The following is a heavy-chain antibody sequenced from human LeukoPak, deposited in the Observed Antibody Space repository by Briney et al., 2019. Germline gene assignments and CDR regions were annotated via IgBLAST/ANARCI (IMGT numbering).Heavy chain of an antibody. Sequence: SVKVSCKASGGTFSSSGISWVRQVPGQGLEWMGRIIPILGIGNYAQKFQGRVTITADKIKSTAYMELSSLRSEDTAVYYCARGRGVGAAQPDYWGQGTLVTVSS. CDR1: GGTFSSSG. D-gene: IGHD1-26*01. CDR2: IIPILGIG. J-gene: IGHJ4*02. CDR3: ARGRGVGAAQPDY. V-gene: IGHV1-69*04.